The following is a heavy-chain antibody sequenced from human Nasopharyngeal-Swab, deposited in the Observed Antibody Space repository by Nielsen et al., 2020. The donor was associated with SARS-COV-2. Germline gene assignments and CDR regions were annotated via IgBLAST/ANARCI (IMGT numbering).Heavy chain of an antibody. Sequence: SETLSLTCTVSGGFISSSSYYWGWIRQPPGKGLEWIGSIYYSGSTYYNPSLKSRVTISVDTSKNQFSLKLSSVTAADTAVYYCATCGGSCYSDAFDIWGQGTMVTVSS. CDR3: ATCGGSCYSDAFDI. J-gene: IGHJ3*02. V-gene: IGHV4-39*01. CDR1: GGFISSSSYY. D-gene: IGHD2-15*01. CDR2: IYYSGST.